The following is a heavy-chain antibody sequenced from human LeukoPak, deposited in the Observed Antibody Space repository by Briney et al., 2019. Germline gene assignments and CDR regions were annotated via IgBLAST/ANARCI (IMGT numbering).Heavy chain of an antibody. J-gene: IGHJ4*02. CDR3: ASMAVAGPFDF. D-gene: IGHD6-19*01. CDR1: GGSISSYD. CDR2: INYVGST. V-gene: IGHV4-59*08. Sequence: PSETLSLTCTVSGGSISSYDWSWIRQPPGKGLEWIGYINYVGSTNCNPSLKSRVTISVDTSKNQFSLNLSSVTAADTAVYYCASMAVAGPFDFWGQGTQVTVSA.